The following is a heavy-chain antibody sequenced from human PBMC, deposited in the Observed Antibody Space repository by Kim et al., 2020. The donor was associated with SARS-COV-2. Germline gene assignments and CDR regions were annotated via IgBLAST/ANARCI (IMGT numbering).Heavy chain of an antibody. V-gene: IGHV3-23*03. Sequence: GGSLRLSCAASGFTFSSYAMSWVRQAPGKGLEWVSVIYSGGSSTYYADSVKGRFTISRDNSKNTLYLQMNSLRAEDTAVYYCAKDRALVGATGLALDAFDIWGQGTMVTVSS. CDR2: IYSGGSST. J-gene: IGHJ3*02. D-gene: IGHD1-26*01. CDR1: GFTFSSYA. CDR3: AKDRALVGATGLALDAFDI.